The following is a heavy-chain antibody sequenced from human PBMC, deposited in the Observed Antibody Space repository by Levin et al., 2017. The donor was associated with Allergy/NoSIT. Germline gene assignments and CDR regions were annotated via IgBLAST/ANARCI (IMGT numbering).Heavy chain of an antibody. J-gene: IGHJ4*02. CDR1: GFTLDDCA. Sequence: SLKISCAVSGFTLDDCAMHWVRQAPGKGLEWVSGISWNSDIIGYADSVKGRFTISRDNAKNSLYLQMNSLRAEDTALYYCAKEKETGSIDYWGQGTLVTVSS. CDR3: AKEKETGSIDY. V-gene: IGHV3-9*01. D-gene: IGHD1-14*01. CDR2: ISWNSDII.